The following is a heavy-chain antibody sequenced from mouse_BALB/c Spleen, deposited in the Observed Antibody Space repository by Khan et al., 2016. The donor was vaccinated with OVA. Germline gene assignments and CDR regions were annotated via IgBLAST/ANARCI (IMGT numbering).Heavy chain of an antibody. D-gene: IGHD1-1*01. V-gene: IGHV5-6*01. CDR1: GFSFSTYG. CDR3: ARLAYYYDSEGFDY. CDR2: ISSGGSST. J-gene: IGHJ3*01. Sequence: EVELVESGGDLVKPSGTLKLTCAVSGFSFSTYGMSWVRQPPDKRLEWVATISSGGSSTYYSAIVSGRFIIYSNYAKQTLYQKMSSQKSDNTIMFYCARLAYYYDSEGFDYWGQGTLVTVSA.